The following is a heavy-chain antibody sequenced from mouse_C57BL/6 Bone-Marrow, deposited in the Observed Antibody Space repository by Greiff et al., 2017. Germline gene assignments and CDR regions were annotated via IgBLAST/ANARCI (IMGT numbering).Heavy chain of an antibody. CDR2: INPSTGGT. V-gene: IGHV1-42*01. Sequence: VQLQQSGPELVKPGASVKISCKASGYSFTGYYMNWVKQSPEKSLEWIGEINPSTGGTTYNQKFKAKATLTVDKSSSTAYMQLKSLTSEDSAVYYCARFGYDWNYFDYWGQGTTLTVST. CDR1: GYSFTGYY. D-gene: IGHD2-2*01. CDR3: ARFGYDWNYFDY. J-gene: IGHJ2*01.